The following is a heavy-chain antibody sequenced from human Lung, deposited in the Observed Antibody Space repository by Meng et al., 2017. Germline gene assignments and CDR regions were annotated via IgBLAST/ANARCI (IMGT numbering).Heavy chain of an antibody. CDR2: LSGGGFTT. D-gene: IGHD3-10*01. V-gene: IGHV3-23*04. Sequence: VALVESGGGLVEPGGSLRLSCAAFGFSFSSYAMSWVRHAQGKGLEWVSALSGGGFTTYYADSVKGRFAISRHNSKNTLYLQMNSLRAEDTALYYCAKYSYGLGDYLDYWGQGALVTVSS. J-gene: IGHJ4*02. CDR3: AKYSYGLGDYLDY. CDR1: GFSFSSYA.